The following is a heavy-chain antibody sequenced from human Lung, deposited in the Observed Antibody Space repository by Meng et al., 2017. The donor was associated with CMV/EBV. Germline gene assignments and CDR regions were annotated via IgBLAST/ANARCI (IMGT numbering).Heavy chain of an antibody. CDR3: AKYYYGLDV. V-gene: IGHV3-43D*03. CDR1: GFTFDDYA. CDR2: ISWDGGST. Sequence: ESLKISCAASGFTFDDYAMHWVRQAPGKGLEWVSLISWDGGSTYYADSVKGRFTISRDNSKSSLYLQMNGLRAEDTALYHCAKYYYGLDVWGQGPTVTVSS. J-gene: IGHJ6*02.